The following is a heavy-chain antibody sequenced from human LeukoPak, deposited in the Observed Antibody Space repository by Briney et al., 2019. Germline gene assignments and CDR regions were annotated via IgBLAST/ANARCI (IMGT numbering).Heavy chain of an antibody. D-gene: IGHD3-10*02. CDR1: GFTLSSYS. CDR2: ISSNGGST. J-gene: IGHJ6*04. V-gene: IGHV3-64*01. Sequence: GGSLRLSCAASGFTLSSYSMHWVRQAPGKGLQFVSAISSNGGSTYYANSVKGRFTISRDNAKNSLYLQMNSLRAEDTAVYYCAELGITMIGGVWGKGTTVTISS. CDR3: AELGITMIGGV.